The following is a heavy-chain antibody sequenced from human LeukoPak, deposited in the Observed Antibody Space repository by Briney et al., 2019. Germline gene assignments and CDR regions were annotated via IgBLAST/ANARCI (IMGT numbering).Heavy chain of an antibody. CDR1: GGSISSDY. J-gene: IGHJ2*01. CDR3: ARHCGGDCYDWHFDL. V-gene: IGHV4-59*01. CDR2: IYYSGST. D-gene: IGHD2-21*02. Sequence: SETLSLTCTVSGGSISSDYWSWIRQPPGKGLESIGYIYYSGSTNYNPSLKSRVTISVDTSMNQFSLKLSSVTAANTAVYYCARHCGGDCYDWHFDLWGRGTLVTVSS.